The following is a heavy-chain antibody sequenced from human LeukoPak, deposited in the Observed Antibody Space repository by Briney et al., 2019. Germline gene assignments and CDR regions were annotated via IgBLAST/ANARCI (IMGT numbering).Heavy chain of an antibody. CDR2: IIPIFGTA. Sequence: SVKVSCKASGYTFTSYGISWVRQAPGQGLEWMGGIIPIFGTANYAQKFQGRVTITTDESTSTAYMELSSLRSEDTAVYYCASGDGNSRLELLPYWGQGTLVTVSS. J-gene: IGHJ4*02. D-gene: IGHD1-7*01. V-gene: IGHV1-69*05. CDR3: ASGDGNSRLELLPY. CDR1: GYTFTSYG.